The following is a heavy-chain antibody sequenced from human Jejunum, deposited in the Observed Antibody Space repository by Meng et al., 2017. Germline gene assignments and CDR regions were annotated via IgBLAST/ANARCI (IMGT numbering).Heavy chain of an antibody. V-gene: IGHV3-21*06. CDR3: AREVGPYQYYYGLNV. D-gene: IGHD1-26*01. CDR1: GFTFSDYA. J-gene: IGHJ6*02. CDR2: ISSRDIYI. Sequence: GGSLRLSCAASGFTFSDYAVSWVRQAPGKGLEWISSISSRDIYIYYADSVKGRFTISRDKAKNSLSLQMNSLKPEDTAVYYCAREVGPYQYYYGLNVWGQGTTVTV.